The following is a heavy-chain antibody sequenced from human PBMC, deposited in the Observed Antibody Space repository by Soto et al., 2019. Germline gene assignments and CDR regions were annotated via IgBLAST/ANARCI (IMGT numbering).Heavy chain of an antibody. J-gene: IGHJ4*02. CDR3: AKRRYYYGSGPHSWYFDY. D-gene: IGHD3-10*01. V-gene: IGHV3-23*01. CDR2: ISGSGGST. CDR1: GFTFSSYA. Sequence: PGGSLRVSCAASGFTFSSYAMSWVRQAPGKGLEWVSAISGSGGSTYYADSVKGRFTISRDNSKNTLYLQMNSLRAEDTAVYYCAKRRYYYGSGPHSWYFDYWGQGTLVTVSS.